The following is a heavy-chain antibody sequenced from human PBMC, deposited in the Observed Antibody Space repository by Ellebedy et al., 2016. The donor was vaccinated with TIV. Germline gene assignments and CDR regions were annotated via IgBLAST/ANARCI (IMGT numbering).Heavy chain of an antibody. CDR2: INPSGGST. D-gene: IGHD2-15*01. CDR1: GGTFSSYA. J-gene: IGHJ4*02. V-gene: IGHV1-46*01. Sequence: ASVKVSXXASGGTFSSYAISWVRQAPGQGLEWMGIINPSGGSTSYAQKFQGRVTMTRDTSTSTVYMELSSLRSEDTAVYYCARAVWVAATYYFDYWGQGTLVTVSS. CDR3: ARAVWVAATYYFDY.